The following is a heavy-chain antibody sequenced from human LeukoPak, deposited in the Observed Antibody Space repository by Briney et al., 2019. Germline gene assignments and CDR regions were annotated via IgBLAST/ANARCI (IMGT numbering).Heavy chain of an antibody. CDR3: ARSYYDTSGYLGVGTFDI. D-gene: IGHD3-22*01. V-gene: IGHV5-51*01. Sequence: GGSLKISCKGSGCSFTSYWIGWGRRMPGKGGEWMGIIYPGDSDTRYIPSFQGQVTISADISTAYLQWSSLKASDTAMYYCARSYYDTSGYLGVGTFDIWGQGTMVTVSS. CDR2: IYPGDSDT. J-gene: IGHJ3*02. CDR1: GCSFTSYW.